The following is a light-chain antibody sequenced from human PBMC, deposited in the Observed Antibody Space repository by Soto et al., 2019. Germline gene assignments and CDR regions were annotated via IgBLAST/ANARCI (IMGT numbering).Light chain of an antibody. CDR3: QSYDSSLSAPV. V-gene: IGLV1-40*01. CDR2: GNN. J-gene: IGLJ1*01. Sequence: QAVVTQPPSVSGAPGQRVTISCTGSTSNIGAHYDVHWYQQFPGTAPKLLIYGNNNWPSGVPDRFSGSKSGTSASLAIAGLQAEDEADYYCQSYDSSLSAPVFGAGTKVTVL. CDR1: TSNIGAHYD.